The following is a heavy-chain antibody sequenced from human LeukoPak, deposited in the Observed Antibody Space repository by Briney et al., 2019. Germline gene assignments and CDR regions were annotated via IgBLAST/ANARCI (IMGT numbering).Heavy chain of an antibody. CDR3: ARAYCSAGSCYPTPTDY. Sequence: GGSLRLSCAASGFTFSSYAMHWVRQAPGKGLEWVAVISYDGSNKYYADSVKGRLIISRDNSKNTLYLQMNSLRAEDTAVYYCARAYCSAGSCYPTPTDYWGQGTLVTVSS. J-gene: IGHJ4*02. V-gene: IGHV3-30-3*01. CDR2: ISYDGSNK. D-gene: IGHD2-15*01. CDR1: GFTFSSYA.